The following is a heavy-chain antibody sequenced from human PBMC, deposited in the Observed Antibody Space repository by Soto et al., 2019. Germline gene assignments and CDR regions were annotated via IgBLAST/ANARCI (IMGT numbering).Heavy chain of an antibody. CDR2: IYYSGST. V-gene: IGHV4-31*03. J-gene: IGHJ5*02. Sequence: LSLTCTVSGGSISSVGYYWSWIRRHPGKGLECIGYIYYSGSTYYNPSLKSRVTISVDTSKNQFSLKLSSVTAADTAVYYCARDSGYSSSWGFDPWGQGTLVTVSS. CDR3: ARDSGYSSSWGFDP. D-gene: IGHD6-13*01. CDR1: GGSISSVGYY.